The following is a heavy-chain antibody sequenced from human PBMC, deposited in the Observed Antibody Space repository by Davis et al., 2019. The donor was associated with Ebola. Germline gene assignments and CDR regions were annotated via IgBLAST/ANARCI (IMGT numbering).Heavy chain of an antibody. J-gene: IGHJ4*02. CDR1: GDSITGYY. Sequence: MPSETLSLTCTVSGDSITGYYWNWIRQSPGKGLEWIGYIYYSGSTNYNPSLKSRVTISVDTSKNQFSLKLSSVTAADTAVYYCAREAYYYDSSGYHRGGFDYWGQGTLVTVSS. CDR3: AREAYYYDSSGYHRGGFDY. V-gene: IGHV4-59*01. D-gene: IGHD3-22*01. CDR2: IYYSGST.